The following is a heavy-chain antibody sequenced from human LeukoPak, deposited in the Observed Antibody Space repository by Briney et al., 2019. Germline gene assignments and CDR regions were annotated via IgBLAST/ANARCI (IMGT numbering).Heavy chain of an antibody. D-gene: IGHD3-10*01. V-gene: IGHV5-51*01. J-gene: IGHJ4*02. CDR2: IHPTDSQT. CDR1: GYNFANFW. Sequence: GESLKISCYDSGYNFANFWIGWVRQMPGKGLEWMGIIHPTDSQTLYSPSFQGQVTISVDRSINTAYLQWSSLKASDTAMYYCARRAYPGSGSSDYWGQGTLVTVSS. CDR3: ARRAYPGSGSSDY.